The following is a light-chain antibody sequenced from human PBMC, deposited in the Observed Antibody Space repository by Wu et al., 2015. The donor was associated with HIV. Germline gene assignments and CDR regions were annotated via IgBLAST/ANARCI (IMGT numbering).Light chain of an antibody. CDR2: GGS. CDR1: QSVSSTY. J-gene: IGKJ3*01. V-gene: IGKV3-20*01. Sequence: EIVMTQSPATLSVSPGERATLSCRASQSVSSTYLAWYQQKPGQPPRLLIYGGSRRATGIPGRFSGSGSGTDFSLTISRLEPEDFAVYYCHQYGRSPPFTFGPGTKVDIK. CDR3: HQYGRSPPFT.